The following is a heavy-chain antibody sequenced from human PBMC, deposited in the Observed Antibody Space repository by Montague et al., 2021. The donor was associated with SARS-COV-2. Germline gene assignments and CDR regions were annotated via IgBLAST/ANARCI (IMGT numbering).Heavy chain of an antibody. D-gene: IGHD3-3*01. CDR2: INHSGNT. Sequence: SETLSLTCAVYGGSLSGYYWAWIRQTPGKGLEWIGEINHSGNTNYNPSLKSRLTISVDTSKKQSSLQLSSVTTADTAVYYCARGADYDFWSGYLRYKWFDPWGLGTPVTVSS. CDR1: GGSLSGYY. J-gene: IGHJ5*02. CDR3: ARGADYDFWSGYLRYKWFDP. V-gene: IGHV4-34*01.